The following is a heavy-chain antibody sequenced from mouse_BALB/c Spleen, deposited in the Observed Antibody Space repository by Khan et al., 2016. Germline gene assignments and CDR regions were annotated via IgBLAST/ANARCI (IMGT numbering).Heavy chain of an antibody. Sequence: EVKLEVSGGGLVQPGGSMKLSCVASGFTFSNYWMNWVRQSPEKGLEWVAEIRLKSNNYATHYAESVNGRFTISSDDSKSSVYLQMNNLKAEDTGIYYCSKALYLFAYWGQGTLVTVSA. CDR2: IRLKSNNYAT. CDR3: SKALYLFAY. D-gene: IGHD1-1*01. J-gene: IGHJ3*01. V-gene: IGHV6-6*02. CDR1: GFTFSNYW.